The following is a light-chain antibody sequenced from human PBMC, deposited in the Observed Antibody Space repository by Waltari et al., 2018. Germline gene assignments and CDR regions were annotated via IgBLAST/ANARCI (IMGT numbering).Light chain of an antibody. CDR2: KGS. CDR1: SGSVSTTSY. CDR3: SLYMGSGIWV. Sequence: QTVVTQEPSLSVSPGGTVTLTCALTSGSVSTTSYATWYQQTPGQPPRPLVYKGSSRSSGVPVRFSGSVLGNTAALTITGAQADDESNYYCSLYMGSGIWVFGGGTKLTVL. V-gene: IGLV8-61*01. J-gene: IGLJ3*02.